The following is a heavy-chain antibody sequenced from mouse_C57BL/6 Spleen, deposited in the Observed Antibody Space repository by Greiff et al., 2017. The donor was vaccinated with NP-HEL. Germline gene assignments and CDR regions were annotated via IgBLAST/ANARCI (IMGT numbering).Heavy chain of an antibody. J-gene: IGHJ3*01. V-gene: IGHV5-17*01. CDR1: GFTFSDYG. Sequence: DVKLVESGGGLVKPGGSLKLSCAASGFTFSDYGMHWVRQAPEKGLEWVAYISSGSSTIYYADTVKGRFTISRDNAKNTLFLQMTILRSEATAMYYCAGYCSSYVFAYWGQGTLVTVSA. CDR2: ISSGSSTI. D-gene: IGHD1-1*01. CDR3: AGYCSSYVFAY.